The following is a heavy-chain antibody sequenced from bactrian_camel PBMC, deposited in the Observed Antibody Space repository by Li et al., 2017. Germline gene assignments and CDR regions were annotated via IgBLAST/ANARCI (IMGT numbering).Heavy chain of an antibody. D-gene: IGHD6*01. V-gene: IGHV3S55*01. CDR1: GHSRGSNC. Sequence: QLVESGGGSVQAGGSLRLSCLVSGHSRGSNCVGWYRLPPGRAPAEREGIAAIRRSGGETWYAGSVKGRFTISQDSARNTLYLQMNSLKPEDTAMYYCAASSSPYAVGWYNSASYNYWGQGTQVTVS. J-gene: IGHJ4*01. CDR3: AASSSPYAVGWYNSASYNY. CDR2: IRRSGGET.